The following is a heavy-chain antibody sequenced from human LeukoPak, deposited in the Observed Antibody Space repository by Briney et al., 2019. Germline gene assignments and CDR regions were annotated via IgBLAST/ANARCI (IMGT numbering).Heavy chain of an antibody. V-gene: IGHV3-23*01. CDR1: GFTFSSYA. Sequence: PGGSLRLSCAASGFTFSSYAMSWVRQAPGKGLEWVSAVSDSGGSTYYADSVKGRFTISRDDSKNTLYLQMNSLSAEDTAVYYCGRDLGGRWSYWGQGTLVTVSS. D-gene: IGHD3-16*01. J-gene: IGHJ4*02. CDR3: GRDLGGRWSY. CDR2: VSDSGGST.